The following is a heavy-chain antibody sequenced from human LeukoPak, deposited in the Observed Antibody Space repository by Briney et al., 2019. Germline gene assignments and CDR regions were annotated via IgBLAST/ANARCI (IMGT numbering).Heavy chain of an antibody. D-gene: IGHD3-10*01. Sequence: GASVKVSCKASGYTFTVYYMHWVRQAPGQGLEWMGWINPNSGGTNYAQKFQGRVTMTRDTSISTAYMELSRLRSDDTAVYYCAREPYGSGSTDPWGQGTLVTVSS. CDR2: INPNSGGT. V-gene: IGHV1-2*02. CDR3: AREPYGSGSTDP. J-gene: IGHJ5*02. CDR1: GYTFTVYY.